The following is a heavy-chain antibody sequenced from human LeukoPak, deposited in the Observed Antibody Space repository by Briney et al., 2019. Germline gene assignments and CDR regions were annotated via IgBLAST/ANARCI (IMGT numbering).Heavy chain of an antibody. Sequence: PGGSLRLSCAASGLTFSDYYMSWIRQAPGKGLEWVSYISSSGSTIYYADSVKGRFTISRDNSKNALYLQMNSLRAEDTAVYYCAKLGFGETSDYWGQGTLVTVSS. CDR3: AKLGFGETSDY. CDR2: ISSSGSTI. J-gene: IGHJ4*02. CDR1: GLTFSDYY. D-gene: IGHD3-10*01. V-gene: IGHV3-11*04.